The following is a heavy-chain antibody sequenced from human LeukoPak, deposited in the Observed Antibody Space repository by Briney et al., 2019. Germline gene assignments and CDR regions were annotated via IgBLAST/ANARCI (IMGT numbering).Heavy chain of an antibody. D-gene: IGHD4-23*01. CDR2: IYHSGST. J-gene: IGHJ4*02. V-gene: IGHV4-38-2*02. Sequence: SETLSLTCTVSGYSISSGYFWGWIRQPPGKGLEWIGSIYHSGSTNYNPSLKSRVTISVDKSKNQFSLKLSSVTAADTAVYYCARRRWFDYWGQGTLVTVSS. CDR3: ARRRWFDY. CDR1: GYSISSGYF.